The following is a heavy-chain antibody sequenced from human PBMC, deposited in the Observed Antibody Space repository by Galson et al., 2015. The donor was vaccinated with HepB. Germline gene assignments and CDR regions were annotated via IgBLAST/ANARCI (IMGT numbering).Heavy chain of an antibody. J-gene: IGHJ4*02. CDR1: GFTFNNYA. V-gene: IGHV3-23*01. Sequence: SLRLSCAASGFTFNNYAMSWVRRAPGKGLEWVSAITGSGDKTYYGDSVKGRFTVSRDNSRNTLYLQMNSLRAEDTALYYCAKVPRNIITIVRGVIIAYFDSWGQGTLVTVSS. CDR2: ITGSGDKT. D-gene: IGHD3-10*01. CDR3: AKVPRNIITIVRGVIIAYFDS.